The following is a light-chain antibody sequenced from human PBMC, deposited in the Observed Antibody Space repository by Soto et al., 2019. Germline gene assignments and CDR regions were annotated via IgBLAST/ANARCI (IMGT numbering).Light chain of an antibody. J-gene: IGKJ3*01. CDR1: QTIDNNH. V-gene: IGKV3-20*01. Sequence: EIVLTQSPGTLSLSPGERATLSCRASQTIDNNHLAWYQRKPGQAPRLLFYGASTRATGIPDRFSGSGSGTDFTLTISRLEPDDFAVYYCQQYVWSPPFTFGPGTKVDIK. CDR2: GAS. CDR3: QQYVWSPPFT.